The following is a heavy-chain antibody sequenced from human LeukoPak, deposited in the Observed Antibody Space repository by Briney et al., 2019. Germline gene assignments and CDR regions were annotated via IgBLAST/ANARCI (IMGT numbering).Heavy chain of an antibody. J-gene: IGHJ3*02. Sequence: GASVKVSCKASGYTFTSYGISWVRQAPGQGLEWMGWISAYNGNTNYAQKLQGRVTMTTDTSTSTAYMELRSLRSDDTAVYYCAARNSYYDSSGFNAFDIWGQGTMVTVSS. V-gene: IGHV1-18*01. CDR1: GYTFTSYG. D-gene: IGHD3-22*01. CDR3: AARNSYYDSSGFNAFDI. CDR2: ISAYNGNT.